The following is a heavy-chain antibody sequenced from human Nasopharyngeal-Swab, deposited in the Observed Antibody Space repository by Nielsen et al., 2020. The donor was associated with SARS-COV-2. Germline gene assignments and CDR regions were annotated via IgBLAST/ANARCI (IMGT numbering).Heavy chain of an antibody. D-gene: IGHD3-3*01. CDR2: ISSSSSYI. V-gene: IGHV3-21*01. CDR3: ARDGLDYDFWSAYFMDV. J-gene: IGHJ6*02. CDR1: GFTFNNYT. Sequence: GESLKISCAASGFTFNNYTFNWVSQAPGKGLEWVSSISSSSSYIYYADSVKGRFTISRDNAKNSLYLQMNSLRAEDTAVYYCARDGLDYDFWSAYFMDVWGQGTTVTVSS.